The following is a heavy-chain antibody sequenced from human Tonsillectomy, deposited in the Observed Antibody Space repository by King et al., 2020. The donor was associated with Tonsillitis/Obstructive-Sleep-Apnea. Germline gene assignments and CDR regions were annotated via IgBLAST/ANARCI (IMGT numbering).Heavy chain of an antibody. J-gene: IGHJ6*03. CDR1: GGSFSGYF. CDR2: INHSGST. D-gene: IGHD3-3*01. V-gene: IGHV4-34*01. CDR3: ASQQTDFLEWLSPTSGYMDV. Sequence: VQLQQWGAGLLKPSETLSLTCAVYGGSFSGYFWSWIRQPPGKGLEWIGEINHSGSTNYNPSIKSRVTITVDTSKNKFSLKLSSMTAADTAVSYCASQQTDFLEWLSPTSGYMDVWGKGTTVTVSS.